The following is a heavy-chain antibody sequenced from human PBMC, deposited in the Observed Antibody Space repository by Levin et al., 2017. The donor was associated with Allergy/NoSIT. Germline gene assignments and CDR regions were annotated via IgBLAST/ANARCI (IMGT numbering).Heavy chain of an antibody. CDR2: ISYDGRNK. Sequence: PGGSLRLSCAASGFNFNIKGIHWVRQAPGKGLEWVAVISYDGRNKYYADSVRGRFTISRDNAKNTAYLQMNSLRAEDAGLYYCVRGDYLLLDIGIPSIYGGQGTLVTVSS. D-gene: IGHD4-11*01. V-gene: IGHV3-30*03. J-gene: IGHJ4*02. CDR1: GFNFNIKG. CDR3: VRGDYLLLDIGIPSIY.